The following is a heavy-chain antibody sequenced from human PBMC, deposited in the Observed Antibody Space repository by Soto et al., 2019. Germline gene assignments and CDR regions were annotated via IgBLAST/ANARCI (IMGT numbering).Heavy chain of an antibody. V-gene: IGHV4-30-4*01. Sequence: QVQLQESGPGLVKPSQTLSLTCTVSGGSISSGNYYWSWIRQPPGKGLEWIGFISYSGSTYYGTSLQSRVTISVDTSKSQFSLNLSFVTAADTSVYYCATMGTPATGLYFFDYWGQGSLVTVSS. D-gene: IGHD2-15*01. CDR3: ATMGTPATGLYFFDY. J-gene: IGHJ4*02. CDR1: GGSISSGNYY. CDR2: ISYSGST.